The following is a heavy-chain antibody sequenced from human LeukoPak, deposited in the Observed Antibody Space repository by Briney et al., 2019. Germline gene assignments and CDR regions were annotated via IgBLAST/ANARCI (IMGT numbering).Heavy chain of an antibody. CDR2: IYNSGST. D-gene: IGHD5-24*01. Sequence: PSETLSLTCTVSGGSISSYYWSWIRQPPGKGLEWIGYIYNSGSTNYNSSLKSRVTISADTSKNQFSLKLSSVTAADTAVYYCARARGATIFQSAFDIWGQGTMVTVSS. CDR3: ARARGATIFQSAFDI. V-gene: IGHV4-59*01. CDR1: GGSISSYY. J-gene: IGHJ3*02.